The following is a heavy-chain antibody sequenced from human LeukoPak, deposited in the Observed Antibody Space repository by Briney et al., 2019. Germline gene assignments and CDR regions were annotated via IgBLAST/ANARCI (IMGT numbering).Heavy chain of an antibody. J-gene: IGHJ6*02. V-gene: IGHV3-53*01. Sequence: PGGSLRLSCAASGFTVSSNYMSWVRQAPGKGLEWVSVIYSGGSTYYADSVKGRFTISRDNSKNTLYLQMNSLRAEDTAVYYCATTVTPPRYGMDVWGQGTTVTVSS. D-gene: IGHD4-17*01. CDR1: GFTVSSNY. CDR2: IYSGGST. CDR3: ATTVTPPRYGMDV.